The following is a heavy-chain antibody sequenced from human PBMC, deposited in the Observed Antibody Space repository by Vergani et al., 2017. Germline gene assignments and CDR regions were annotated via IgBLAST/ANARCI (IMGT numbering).Heavy chain of an antibody. J-gene: IGHJ3*02. CDR1: GFTFSDYY. CDR3: AKDLSVGSYDAFDI. Sequence: VQLLESGGGLVQPGGSLRLSCAASGFTFSDYYMSWIRQAPGKGLEWVSYISSSGSTIYYADSVKGRFTISRDNAKNSLYLQMNSLRAEDTAVYYCAKDLSVGSYDAFDIWGQGRMVTVSS. CDR2: ISSSGSTI. V-gene: IGHV3-11*01. D-gene: IGHD3-10*01.